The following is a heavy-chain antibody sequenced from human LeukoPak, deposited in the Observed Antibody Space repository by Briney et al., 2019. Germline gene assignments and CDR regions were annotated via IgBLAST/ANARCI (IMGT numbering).Heavy chain of an antibody. D-gene: IGHD4-17*01. CDR1: GFTFSNSA. CDR2: IGFRVDT. V-gene: IGHV3-23*01. CDR3: ARGGNDGDYSH. J-gene: IGHJ4*02. Sequence: GPLRLSCEASGFTFSNSAMTWVRRPPGEGLEWVSGIGFRVDTYYADSVKGRFTNSRDNSKNTLYLQMTSLRADDTAVYYCARGGNDGDYSHWGQGTQVTVSS.